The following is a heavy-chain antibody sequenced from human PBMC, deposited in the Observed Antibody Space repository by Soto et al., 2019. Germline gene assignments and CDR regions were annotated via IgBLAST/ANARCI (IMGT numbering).Heavy chain of an antibody. CDR3: ARVSSWDWYFDL. CDR2: IYYSGST. J-gene: IGHJ2*01. CDR1: GGSFSGYY. V-gene: IGHV4-34*01. Sequence: QVQLQQWGAGLLKPSETLSLTCAVYGGSFSGYYWSWIRQPPGKGLEWIGYIYYSGSTYYNPSLKSRVTISVDTSKNQFSLKLSSVTAADTAVYYCARVSSWDWYFDLWGRGTLVTVSS. D-gene: IGHD6-13*01.